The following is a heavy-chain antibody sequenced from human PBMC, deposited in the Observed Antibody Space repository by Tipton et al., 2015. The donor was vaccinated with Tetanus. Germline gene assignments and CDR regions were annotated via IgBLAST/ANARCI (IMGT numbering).Heavy chain of an antibody. CDR3: VRGVAVVGTNWFDT. CDR2: ISGSGGST. V-gene: IGHV3-23*01. CDR1: GFTFSSYS. D-gene: IGHD3-3*01. Sequence: SGFTFSSYSMSWVRQAPGKGLEWVSAISGSGGSTYYADSVKGRFTISRDNSKNTQYLQMNSLRAEDAALYYCVRGVAVVGTNWFDTWGRGTLVTVSS. J-gene: IGHJ5*02.